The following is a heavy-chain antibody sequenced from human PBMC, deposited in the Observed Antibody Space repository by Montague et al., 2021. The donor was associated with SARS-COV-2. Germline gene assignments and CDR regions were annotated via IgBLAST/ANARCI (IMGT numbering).Heavy chain of an antibody. J-gene: IGHJ2*01. D-gene: IGHD5-18*01. CDR3: AREYRIELWQTNWYFGL. Sequence: SETLSLTCSVSGGSISGYYWSWIRQPPGKGLEWIGYIYHSGNTKYNPSLKSRVSISVDTSKNQFSLRLSSVTAADTAVYYCAREYRIELWQTNWYFGLWGRGIPVTVSS. CDR1: GGSISGYY. V-gene: IGHV4-59*01. CDR2: IYHSGNT.